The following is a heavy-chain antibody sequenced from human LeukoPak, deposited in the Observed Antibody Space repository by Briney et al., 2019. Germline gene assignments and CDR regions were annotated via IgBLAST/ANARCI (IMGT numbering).Heavy chain of an antibody. CDR2: ISSSSSTI. J-gene: IGHJ4*02. CDR3: ATHSSSWRTGGYDY. CDR1: GFTFSSYS. V-gene: IGHV3-48*01. D-gene: IGHD6-13*01. Sequence: GGSLRLSCAASGFTFSSYSMNWVRQAPGKGLEWVSYISSSSSTIYYADSVKGRFTISRDNAKNSLYLQMNSLRAEDTAVYYCATHSSSWRTGGYDYWGQGTLVTVSS.